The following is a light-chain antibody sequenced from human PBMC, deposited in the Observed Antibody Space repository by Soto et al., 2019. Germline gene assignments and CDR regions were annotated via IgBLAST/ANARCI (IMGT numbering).Light chain of an antibody. CDR2: DVS. Sequence: IVLTQSPATLSLSPGKRATLSCRASQNISNYLIWYQQKPGQAPRIIIYDVSNRATGIPARFNGSGSGTDFTLTISSLEPEDFAVYYCQQRSNWPRTLGQGTKVDIK. CDR3: QQRSNWPRT. CDR1: QNISNY. V-gene: IGKV3-11*01. J-gene: IGKJ1*01.